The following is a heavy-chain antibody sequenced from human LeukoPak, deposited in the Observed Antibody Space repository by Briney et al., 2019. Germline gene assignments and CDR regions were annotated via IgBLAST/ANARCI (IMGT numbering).Heavy chain of an antibody. CDR3: ARDNYYDSSGYPGVDY. V-gene: IGHV4-59*01. D-gene: IGHD3-22*01. Sequence: SETLSLTCTVSGGSISSYYWSWIRQPPGKGLEWIGYIYYSGSTNYNPSLKSRVTISVDTSKNQFSLKLSSVTAADTAVYYCARDNYYDSSGYPGVDYWGQGTLVTVSS. CDR2: IYYSGST. CDR1: GGSISSYY. J-gene: IGHJ4*02.